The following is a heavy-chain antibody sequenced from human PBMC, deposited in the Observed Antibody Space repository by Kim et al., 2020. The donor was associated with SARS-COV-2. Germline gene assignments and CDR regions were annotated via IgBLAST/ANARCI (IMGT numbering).Heavy chain of an antibody. CDR1: GYTFTSYC. CDR2: ISAYNGNT. V-gene: IGHV1-18*01. D-gene: IGHD5-12*01. Sequence: ASVKVSCKASGYTFTSYCISWVRQAPGQGLEWMGWISAYNGNTNYAQKLQGRVTMTTDTSTSTAYMELRSLRSDDTAVYYCARVGKHSGYAGWYFDRWGRGTLVTVSS. J-gene: IGHJ2*01. CDR3: ARVGKHSGYAGWYFDR.